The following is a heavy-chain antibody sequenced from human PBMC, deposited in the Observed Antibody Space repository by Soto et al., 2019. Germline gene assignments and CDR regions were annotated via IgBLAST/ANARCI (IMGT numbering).Heavy chain of an antibody. CDR1: GFSLSNARMG. CDR3: ARITLTGTKRGYWFDP. CDR2: IFSNDEK. V-gene: IGHV2-26*01. Sequence: ESGPTLVNPTETLTLTCTVSGFSLSNARMGVSWIRQPPGKALEWLAHIFSNDEKSYSTSLKSRLTISKDTSKSQVVLTMTNMDPVDTATYYCARITLTGTKRGYWFDPWGQGTLVTVSS. D-gene: IGHD1-20*01. J-gene: IGHJ5*02.